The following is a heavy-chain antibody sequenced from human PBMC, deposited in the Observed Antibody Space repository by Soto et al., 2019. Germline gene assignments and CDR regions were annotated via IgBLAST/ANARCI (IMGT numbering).Heavy chain of an antibody. V-gene: IGHV4-59*08. J-gene: IGHJ3*02. CDR3: AIHGGIAVVQGVRTAFDI. Sequence: PSETLSLTCTVSGGSISSYDGTWMRQPPGKGLEWIGSMYHSGSTNYNPSLKSRVTTSVDTSKNQFSLKLSSVTAADTAVYYCAIHGGIAVVQGVRTAFDIWGPGTMVTVSS. CDR2: MYHSGST. CDR1: GGSISSYD. D-gene: IGHD3-10*01.